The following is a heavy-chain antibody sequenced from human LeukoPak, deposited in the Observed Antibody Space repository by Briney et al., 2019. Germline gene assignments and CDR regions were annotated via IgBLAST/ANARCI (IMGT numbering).Heavy chain of an antibody. Sequence: SVKVSCTASGGTFSSYAISWVRQAPGQGLEWMGGIIPIFGTANYAQKFQGRVTITADESTSTAYMELSSLRSEDTAVYYCARSPTIYYGMDVWGQGTTVTVSS. CDR1: GGTFSSYA. J-gene: IGHJ6*02. V-gene: IGHV1-69*13. CDR2: IIPIFGTA. D-gene: IGHD3-3*01. CDR3: ARSPTIYYGMDV.